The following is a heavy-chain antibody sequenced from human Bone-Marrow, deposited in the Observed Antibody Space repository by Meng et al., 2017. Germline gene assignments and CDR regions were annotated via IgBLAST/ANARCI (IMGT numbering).Heavy chain of an antibody. V-gene: IGHV7-4-1*02. Sequence: QVQLVQSGSELKEPGASVKVSCKAAGYTFSSYAVNWVRQAPGQGLEWMGWINTNTGNPTCAQDFTGRFVFSLDTSVNTAYLQIRSLKAADTAVHYCARELSIAAAPFDPWGQGTLVTVSS. J-gene: IGHJ5*02. D-gene: IGHD6-13*01. CDR2: INTNTGNP. CDR3: ARELSIAAAPFDP. CDR1: GYTFSSYA.